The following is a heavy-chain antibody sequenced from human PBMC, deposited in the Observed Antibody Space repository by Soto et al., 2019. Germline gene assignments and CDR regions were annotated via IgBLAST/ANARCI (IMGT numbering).Heavy chain of an antibody. CDR3: ARDYLSIYCSGGSCAEGDY. CDR2: ISSSGSTI. CDR1: GFTFSSYE. V-gene: IGHV3-48*03. D-gene: IGHD2-15*01. Sequence: PGGSLRLSCAASGFTFSSYEMNWVRQAPGKXLEWVSYISSSGSTIYYADSVKGRFTISRDNAKNSLYLQMNSLRAEDTAVYYCARDYLSIYCSGGSCAEGDYWGQGTLVTVSS. J-gene: IGHJ4*02.